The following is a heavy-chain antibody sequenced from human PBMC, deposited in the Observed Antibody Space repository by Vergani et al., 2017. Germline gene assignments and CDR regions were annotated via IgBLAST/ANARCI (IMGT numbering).Heavy chain of an antibody. Sequence: QVQLVESGGGVVQRGGSLRLSCATSGFTLSNYDMQWIRQGPGKGLEFVAFIQFDGSNQYYADSVKGRFTLSRDFSKNTLYLQMNSLRPDDTATYYCAKQFRGWSIDYWGQGTQVIVS. CDR2: IQFDGSNQ. CDR3: AKQFRGWSIDY. D-gene: IGHD3-3*01. V-gene: IGHV3-30*02. J-gene: IGHJ4*02. CDR1: GFTLSNYD.